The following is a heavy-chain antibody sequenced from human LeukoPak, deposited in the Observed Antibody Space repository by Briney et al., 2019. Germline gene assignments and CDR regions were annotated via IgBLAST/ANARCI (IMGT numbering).Heavy chain of an antibody. Sequence: PGGSLRLSCAASGFTFSNYAMTWVRQAPGKGLEWVSVISGSGDTTHYADSVKGRFAISRDNSRSTLYLQMNSLRAEDTAVYYCAKDYSVGGSGSYSWFDTWGQGTLVTVSS. V-gene: IGHV3-23*01. J-gene: IGHJ5*02. CDR2: ISGSGDTT. CDR3: AKDYSVGGSGSYSWFDT. D-gene: IGHD3-10*01. CDR1: GFTFSNYA.